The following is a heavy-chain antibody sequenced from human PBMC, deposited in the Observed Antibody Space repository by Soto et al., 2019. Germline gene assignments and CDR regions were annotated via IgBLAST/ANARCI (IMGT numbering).Heavy chain of an antibody. CDR3: ARPSSYIVVRKPTGNDDYYGMDF. CDR1: GGTFSNYT. Sequence: QVQLVQSGAEVKKPRSSVKVFCKASGGTFSNYTISWVRQAPGQGLEWMGGIIPVFGTTDYEQKFQGRVTITADGSTSTAYMKLSSLRSADTAVYYCARPSSYIVVRKPTGNDDYYGMDFWGQGTTVTVSS. D-gene: IGHD2-2*01. V-gene: IGHV1-69*01. J-gene: IGHJ6*02. CDR2: IIPVFGTT.